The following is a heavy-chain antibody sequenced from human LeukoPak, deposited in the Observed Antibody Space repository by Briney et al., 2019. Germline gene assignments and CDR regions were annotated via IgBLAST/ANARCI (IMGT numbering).Heavy chain of an antibody. CDR1: GFTFSSCG. Sequence: GGSLRLSCAASGFTFSSCGMHWVRQAPGKGLEWVAVISYDGSNKNYADSVKGRFTISRDNSKNTLFLEMNSLRAEDTAVYYCAKALTSGWYLDAFNIWGQGTMVTVSS. D-gene: IGHD6-19*01. CDR2: ISYDGSNK. V-gene: IGHV3-30*18. J-gene: IGHJ3*02. CDR3: AKALTSGWYLDAFNI.